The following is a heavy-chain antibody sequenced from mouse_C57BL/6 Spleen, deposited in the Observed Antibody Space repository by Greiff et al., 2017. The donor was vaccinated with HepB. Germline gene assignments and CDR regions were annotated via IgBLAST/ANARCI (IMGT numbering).Heavy chain of an antibody. Sequence: VKLMESGAELVKPGASVKLSCKASGYTFTEYTIHWVKQRSGQGLEWIGWFYPGSGSIKYNEKFKDKATLTADKSSSTVYMELSRLTSEDSAVYFCARHEEDYYGIRGFAYWGQGTLVTVSA. CDR1: GYTFTEYT. CDR3: ARHEEDYYGIRGFAY. J-gene: IGHJ3*01. D-gene: IGHD1-1*01. CDR2: FYPGSGSI. V-gene: IGHV1-62-2*01.